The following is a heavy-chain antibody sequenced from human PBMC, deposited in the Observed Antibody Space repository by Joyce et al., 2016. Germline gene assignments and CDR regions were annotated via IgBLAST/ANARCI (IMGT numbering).Heavy chain of an antibody. CDR2: LSSSSSYI. V-gene: IGHV3-21*01. J-gene: IGHJ4*02. CDR1: GFTFSSYS. Sequence: EVQLVESGGGLVKPGGSLRLSCAASGFTFSSYSRSWVRQAPGKWLECVSSLSSSSSYIKYTDSVKGRCTISRDNANNSLYLQMNSLRGEDTAVYYCARSSYTNGIFDYWGQGTLVTVSS. CDR3: ARSSYTNGIFDY. D-gene: IGHD2-8*01.